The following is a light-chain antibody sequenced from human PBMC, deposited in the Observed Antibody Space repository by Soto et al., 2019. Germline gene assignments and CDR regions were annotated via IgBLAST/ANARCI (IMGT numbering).Light chain of an antibody. CDR3: QQSYSAPRT. Sequence: DIQMTQSPSSLPASVGDRVTITCRASQSITNYLRWYQQRPGKAPKLLIHAASNLQSGVPSRFSGSGSETDFSLTISSLQPEDFATYYCQQSYSAPRTFGQGTKLEIK. CDR2: AAS. CDR1: QSITNY. J-gene: IGKJ2*01. V-gene: IGKV1-39*01.